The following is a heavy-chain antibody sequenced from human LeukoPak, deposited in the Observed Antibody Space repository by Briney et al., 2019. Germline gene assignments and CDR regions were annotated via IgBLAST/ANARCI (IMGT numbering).Heavy chain of an antibody. V-gene: IGHV1-2*02. CDR1: GYTFAENH. Sequence: ASVKVSCKASGYTFAENHIHWVRQAPGQGPGWMGWFNPKSGATDSAQQFQGRLTMTRDTSIGTASMDLSGLRLDDTGIYYCARAGDESTGHYDSLHFWGQGTMVTVSS. CDR3: ARAGDESTGHYDSLHF. D-gene: IGHD2-8*02. CDR2: FNPKSGAT. J-gene: IGHJ3*01.